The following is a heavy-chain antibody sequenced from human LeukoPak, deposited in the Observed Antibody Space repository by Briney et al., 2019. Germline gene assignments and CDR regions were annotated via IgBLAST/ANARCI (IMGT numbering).Heavy chain of an antibody. CDR2: ISSSGSTI. V-gene: IGHV3-11*01. CDR1: GFTISDYH. D-gene: IGHD6-19*01. Sequence: SGGSLRLSCAASGFTISDYHMSWIRQAPGKGLEWVSYISSSGSTIYYADSVKGRFTISRDNAKNSLYLQMNSLRAEDTAVYYCARDDGQQWLVREPDLLDVWGQGTTVTVSS. CDR3: ARDDGQQWLVREPDLLDV. J-gene: IGHJ6*02.